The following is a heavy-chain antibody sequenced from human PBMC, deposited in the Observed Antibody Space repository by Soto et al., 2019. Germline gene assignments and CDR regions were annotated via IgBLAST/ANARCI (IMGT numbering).Heavy chain of an antibody. V-gene: IGHV3-23*01. J-gene: IGHJ4*02. CDR1: GFTFSSYA. CDR2: ISGSGGST. CDR3: AKGGSTSSYAGIDY. D-gene: IGHD2-2*01. Sequence: GGSLRLSCAASGFTFSSYAMNWVRQAPGKGLEWVSVISGSGGSTYYADSVKGRFTISRDDSKNTLYLQMNGLRAEDTAVYYCAKGGSTSSYAGIDYWGQGSLVTVSS.